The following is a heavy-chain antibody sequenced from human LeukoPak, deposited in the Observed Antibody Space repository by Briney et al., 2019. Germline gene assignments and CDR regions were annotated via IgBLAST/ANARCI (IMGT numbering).Heavy chain of an antibody. V-gene: IGHV3-74*01. CDR2: IYSDGSRT. D-gene: IGHD1-26*01. CDR1: GFTFNTYW. Sequence: GGSLRLSCAASGFTFNTYWMHWVRQGPGKGLVWVSRIYSDGSRTTYADSVRGRLTISGDNAKNTLYLQMNSLRAEDTAMYYCARSGRGGAFDIWGQGTMVTVSS. J-gene: IGHJ3*02. CDR3: ARSGRGGAFDI.